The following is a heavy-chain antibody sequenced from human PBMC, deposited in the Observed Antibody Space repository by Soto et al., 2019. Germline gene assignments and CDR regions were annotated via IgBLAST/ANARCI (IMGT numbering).Heavy chain of an antibody. CDR3: ARERYSYCSGGTCSGVDI. V-gene: IGHV3-33*01. CDR2: IWYDGSNK. CDR1: GFSFHTYG. J-gene: IGHJ4*02. D-gene: IGHD2-15*01. Sequence: QEQLVESGGGVVQPGRSLRLSCAASGFSFHTYGMHWIRQAPGKGLEWVAGIWYDGSNKYYVDSVKGRFTISRDNSKNTLHLQMNSLRAEDTAVFYCARERYSYCSGGTCSGVDIWGQGTLVTVSS.